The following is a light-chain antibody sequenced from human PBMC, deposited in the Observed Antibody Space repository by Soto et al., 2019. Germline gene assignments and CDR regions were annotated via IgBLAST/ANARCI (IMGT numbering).Light chain of an antibody. CDR2: LGS. CDR1: QSLLHSNGYNY. CDR3: LQALQTWT. J-gene: IGKJ1*01. V-gene: IGKV2-28*01. Sequence: DIVMTQSPLSLPVTPGEPASISCRSSQSLLHSNGYNYLDWYLQKPGQSPQLLIYLGSNRASRVPERFSGSGSGTDFTLKISRVEAEDVGVYYCLQALQTWTSGLGTKVEIK.